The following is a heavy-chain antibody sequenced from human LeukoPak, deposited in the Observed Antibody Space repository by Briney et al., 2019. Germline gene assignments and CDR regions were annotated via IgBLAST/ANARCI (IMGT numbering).Heavy chain of an antibody. CDR1: GFTFTNHA. V-gene: IGHV3-23*01. CDR3: ASRTWTGAGYYAFDI. D-gene: IGHD3/OR15-3a*01. J-gene: IGHJ3*02. Sequence: GGSLRLSCAASGFTFTNHAVSWVRQAPGKGLEWVSAAGSGGGTWYADFVKGRFTISRDNSGNTLSLQMNSLRVEDTAVYYCASRTWTGAGYYAFDIWGQGTMVTVSP. CDR2: AGSGGGT.